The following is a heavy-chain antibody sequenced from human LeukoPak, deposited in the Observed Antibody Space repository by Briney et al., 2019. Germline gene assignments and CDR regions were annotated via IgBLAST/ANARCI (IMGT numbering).Heavy chain of an antibody. J-gene: IGHJ4*02. V-gene: IGHV3-7*01. D-gene: IGHD3-22*01. CDR1: GFTFSTYW. Sequence: GSLRLSCAASGFTFSTYWMSWVRQAPGKGLEWVANINQDGSEKYLVDSVKGRFTISRDNAKNSLYLQMNSLRDEDTAVYYCATEGYYDSSGMLYWGQGTLVTVSS. CDR2: INQDGSEK. CDR3: ATEGYYDSSGMLY.